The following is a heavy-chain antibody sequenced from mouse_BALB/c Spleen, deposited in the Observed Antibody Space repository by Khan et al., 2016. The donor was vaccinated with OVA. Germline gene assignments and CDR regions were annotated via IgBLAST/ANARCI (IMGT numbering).Heavy chain of an antibody. D-gene: IGHD2-12*01. Sequence: EVQLQESGAELGRPGSSVKLSCKTSGSTFTSYGIKWVKQRPGQGLEWIGYIYPGNGYTEYNEKFQGKAILTSDTSSSTAYMQLRSLTSEDSAMCFCTTAYYRYYFDYWGQGTTLTVSS. CDR1: GSTFTSYG. CDR2: IYPGNGYT. V-gene: IGHV1S134*01. J-gene: IGHJ2*01. CDR3: TTAYYRYYFDY.